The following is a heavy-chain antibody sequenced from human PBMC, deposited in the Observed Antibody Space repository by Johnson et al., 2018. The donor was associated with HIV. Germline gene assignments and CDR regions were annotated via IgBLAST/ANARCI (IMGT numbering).Heavy chain of an antibody. CDR3: AKDKDAFDI. CDR2: IKQDGSEK. V-gene: IGHV3-7*01. CDR1: GFTFSSYW. Sequence: VQLVESGGGLVQPGGSLRLSCAASGFTFSSYWMSWVRQAPGKGLEWVANIKQDGSEKYYVDSVKGRFTISRDNSKNTLYLQMNSLRAEDTAVYYCAKDKDAFDIWGQGTMVTVSS. J-gene: IGHJ3*02.